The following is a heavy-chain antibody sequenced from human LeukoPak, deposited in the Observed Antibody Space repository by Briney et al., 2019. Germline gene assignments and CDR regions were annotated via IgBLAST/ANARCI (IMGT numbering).Heavy chain of an antibody. V-gene: IGHV3-74*01. D-gene: IGHD3-22*01. J-gene: IGHJ4*02. CDR2: INSDGSST. Sequence: QSGGSLRLSCAASGFTFSSYWMHWVRQAPGKGLVWVSRINSDGSSTSYADSAKGRFTISRDNAKNTLYLQMNSLRAEDTVVYYCARDGDGYYDSSILWGQGTLVTVSS. CDR1: GFTFSSYW. CDR3: ARDGDGYYDSSIL.